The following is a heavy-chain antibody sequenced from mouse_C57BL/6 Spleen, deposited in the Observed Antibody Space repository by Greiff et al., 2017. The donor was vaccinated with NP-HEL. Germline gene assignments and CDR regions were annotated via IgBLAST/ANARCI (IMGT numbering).Heavy chain of an antibody. Sequence: QVQLQQPGAELVKPGASVKVSCKASGYTFTSYWMHWVKQRPGQGLEWIGRIHPSDSDTNYNQKFKGKATLTVDKSSSTAYMQLSSLTSEDSAVYYCAKEYEDYDVPCFDYWGQGTTLTVSS. CDR1: GYTFTSYW. CDR3: AKEYEDYDVPCFDY. J-gene: IGHJ2*01. V-gene: IGHV1-74*01. D-gene: IGHD2-4*01. CDR2: IHPSDSDT.